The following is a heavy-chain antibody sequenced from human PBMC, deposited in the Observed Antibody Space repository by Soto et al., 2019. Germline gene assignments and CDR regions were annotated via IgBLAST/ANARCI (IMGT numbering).Heavy chain of an antibody. CDR2: IIPTFGTE. V-gene: IGHV1-69*01. Sequence: QVQLVQSGAEVKKPGSSVKVSCKASGGTFSSHAISWVRQAPGQGLEWMGGIIPTFGTEKYAKNVQGRVTITADESTSTANMELSSLRSEDTAVYYCARGLRLGELSFSYWGQGTLVTVSS. D-gene: IGHD3-16*02. J-gene: IGHJ4*01. CDR1: GGTFSSHA. CDR3: ARGLRLGELSFSY.